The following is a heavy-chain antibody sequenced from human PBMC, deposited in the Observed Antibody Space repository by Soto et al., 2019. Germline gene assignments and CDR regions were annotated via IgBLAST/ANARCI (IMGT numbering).Heavy chain of an antibody. V-gene: IGHV1-2*04. CDR2: INPKSGGT. Sequence: GASVKVSCKASGYSFTDYHIHWVRQAPGQGLEWLGRINPKSGGTSTAQKLQGWVTMTTDTSIRTASMELTRLTSDDTAIYYCARGDSTDCSNGVCSFFYNHDMDVWGQGTTVTVSS. J-gene: IGHJ6*02. CDR3: ARGDSTDCSNGVCSFFYNHDMDV. CDR1: GYSFTDYH. D-gene: IGHD2-8*01.